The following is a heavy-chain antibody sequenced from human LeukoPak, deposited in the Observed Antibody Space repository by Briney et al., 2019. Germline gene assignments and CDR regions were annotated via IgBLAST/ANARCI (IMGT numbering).Heavy chain of an antibody. V-gene: IGHV4-34*01. Sequence: PSETLSLTCAVYGGSFSGYYWSWIRQPPGKGLEWIGEINHSGSTNYNPSLKSRVTISVDTSKNQFSLKLSSVTAADTAVYYCARGRSSSWYGGRCRFDYWGQGPLVTVSS. J-gene: IGHJ4*02. D-gene: IGHD6-13*01. CDR2: INHSGST. CDR3: ARGRSSSWYGGRCRFDY. CDR1: GGSFSGYY.